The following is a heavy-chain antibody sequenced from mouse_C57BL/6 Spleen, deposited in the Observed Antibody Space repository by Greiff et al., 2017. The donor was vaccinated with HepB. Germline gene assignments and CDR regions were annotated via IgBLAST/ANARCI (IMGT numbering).Heavy chain of an antibody. CDR3: ARGDYYDGSPFAY. CDR2: IDPSDSYT. CDR1: GYTFTSYW. V-gene: IGHV1-69*01. J-gene: IGHJ3*01. Sequence: VQLQQPGAELVMPGASVKLSCKASGYTFTSYWMHWVKQRPGQGLEWIGEIDPSDSYTNYNQKFKGKSTLTVYKSSSTAYMQLSSLTSEASEVYYCARGDYYDGSPFAYWGQGTPVTVSS. D-gene: IGHD1-1*01.